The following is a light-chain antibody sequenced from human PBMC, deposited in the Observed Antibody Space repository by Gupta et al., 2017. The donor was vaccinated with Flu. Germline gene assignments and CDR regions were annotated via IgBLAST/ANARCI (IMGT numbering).Light chain of an antibody. CDR1: SSDVGSYNL. CDR2: EGS. J-gene: IGLJ3*02. CDR3: CSYAGSSTWV. V-gene: IGLV2-23*01. Sequence: QSALTQPASVSGASGQSITLSCTGTSSDVGSYNLVSWYQQHPGKAPKLMIYEGSKRPSGVSNRFSVSKSGNTASLTISGLQADDDADYYCCSYAGSSTWVFGGGTKLTVL.